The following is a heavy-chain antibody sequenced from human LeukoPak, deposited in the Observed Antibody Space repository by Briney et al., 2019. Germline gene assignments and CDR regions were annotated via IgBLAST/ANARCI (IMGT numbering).Heavy chain of an antibody. V-gene: IGHV3-21*01. Sequence: GGSLRLSCAASGFTFSNYEMNWVRQAPGKGLEWVSSISISSSLIYYADSAKGRFTIFRDNAKNSLFLEMNSLRAEDTAVYYCARGPPFDYWGQGTLVTVSS. CDR2: ISISSSLI. CDR1: GFTFSNYE. J-gene: IGHJ4*02. CDR3: ARGPPFDY.